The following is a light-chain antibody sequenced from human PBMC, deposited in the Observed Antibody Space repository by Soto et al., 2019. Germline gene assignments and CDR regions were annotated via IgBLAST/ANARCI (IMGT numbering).Light chain of an antibody. J-gene: IGKJ4*01. V-gene: IGKV3-20*01. Sequence: ETVLKKSPGAVSLSQEERATLSCGASQSVTSNYLAWYQQKPGQAPRLLIYGASWRATGVPDRFSGSGSGTDFTLTISRLEPEDSAVYYCQQYYSMPFTSAGRAKVDI. CDR3: QQYYSMPFT. CDR1: QSVTSNY. CDR2: GAS.